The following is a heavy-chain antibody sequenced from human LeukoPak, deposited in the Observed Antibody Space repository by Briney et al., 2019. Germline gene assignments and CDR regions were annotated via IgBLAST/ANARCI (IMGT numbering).Heavy chain of an antibody. CDR3: ARARGRWHLLPLDF. CDR1: GFSFSNFA. J-gene: IGHJ4*02. D-gene: IGHD1-26*01. Sequence: GGSLRLSCAASGFSFSNFAIHWVRQAPGKGLEWLAVISHDGTTKYYADSVKGRFTISRDNSNNSLSLQMNSLCAEDTAVYYCARARGRWHLLPLDFWGQGTLVTVSS. CDR2: ISHDGTTK. V-gene: IGHV3-30*04.